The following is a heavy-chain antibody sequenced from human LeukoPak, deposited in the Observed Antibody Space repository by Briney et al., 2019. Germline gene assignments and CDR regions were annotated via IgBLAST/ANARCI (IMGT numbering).Heavy chain of an antibody. CDR2: IYHSGST. CDR1: GGSISSGGYY. J-gene: IGHJ4*02. CDR3: GRDAGESLDY. D-gene: IGHD3-10*01. Sequence: SQILSLTCTVSGGSISSGGYYWSWIRQPPGKGLEWIGYIYHSGSTYYNPSLKSRVTISVDRSKNQFSVKLSSLTAADTAVYYCGRDAGESLDYWGRGPLVSVSS. V-gene: IGHV4-30-2*01.